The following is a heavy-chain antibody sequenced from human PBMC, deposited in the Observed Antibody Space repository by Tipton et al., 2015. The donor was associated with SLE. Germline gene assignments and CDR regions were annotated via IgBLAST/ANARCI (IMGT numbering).Heavy chain of an antibody. J-gene: IGHJ3*02. V-gene: IGHV3-15*01. CDR3: ARAFDYSNLLRTDAFDI. CDR1: GFTFSNVW. D-gene: IGHD4-11*01. CDR2: IRSKTDGGTT. Sequence: SLRLSCAASGFTFSNVWMSWVRQAPGKGLEWVGRIRSKTDGGTTDYAAPVKGRFTISRDDSKNTLYLQMNSLRAEDTAVYYCARAFDYSNLLRTDAFDIWGQGTMVTVSS.